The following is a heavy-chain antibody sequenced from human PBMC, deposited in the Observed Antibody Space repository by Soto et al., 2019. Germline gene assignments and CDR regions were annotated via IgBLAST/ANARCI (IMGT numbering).Heavy chain of an antibody. CDR2: ISGSGDSI. V-gene: IGHV3-23*01. Sequence: EVQLLESGGXLXQXXGSLRLSCAASGFTFSSYAMSWVRQAPGKGLEWVSSISGSGDSIYYADSVKGRFTISRDNSKNTLYLQMNSLRAEDTALYYCAKGPGSYSDFDYWGQGTLVTVSS. J-gene: IGHJ4*02. CDR1: GFTFSSYA. D-gene: IGHD1-26*01. CDR3: AKGPGSYSDFDY.